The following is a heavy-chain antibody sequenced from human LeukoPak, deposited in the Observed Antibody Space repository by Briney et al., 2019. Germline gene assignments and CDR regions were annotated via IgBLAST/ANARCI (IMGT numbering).Heavy chain of an antibody. D-gene: IGHD1-26*01. CDR1: GGTFSSYA. CDR3: ARGEIVGATKLKIMPDY. V-gene: IGHV1-69*05. J-gene: IGHJ4*02. Sequence: SVTVSCKASGGTFSSYAISWVRQAPGQGLEWMGGIIPILGTANYAQKFQGRVTMTRDTSISTAYMELSRLRSDDTAVYYCARGEIVGATKLKIMPDYWGQGTLVTVSS. CDR2: IIPILGTA.